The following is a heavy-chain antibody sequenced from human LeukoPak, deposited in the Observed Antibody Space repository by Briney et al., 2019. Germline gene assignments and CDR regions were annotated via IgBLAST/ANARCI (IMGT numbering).Heavy chain of an antibody. J-gene: IGHJ4*02. Sequence: KASETLSLTCTVSGGSISTYYWSWIRQPPGKGLEWIGYIYYSGSTNYNPSLKSRVTISADTSKNQFSLKLSSVTAADTAVYYWARISCSGRRCYSGYWGEGTLVTVSS. CDR3: ARISCSGRRCYSGY. CDR2: IYYSGST. D-gene: IGHD2-15*01. CDR1: GGSISTYY. V-gene: IGHV4-59*08.